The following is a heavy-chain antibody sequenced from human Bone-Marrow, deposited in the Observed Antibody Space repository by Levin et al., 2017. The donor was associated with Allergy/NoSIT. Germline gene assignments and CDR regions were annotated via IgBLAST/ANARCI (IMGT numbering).Heavy chain of an antibody. J-gene: IGHJ4*02. CDR1: GFDFSTYS. Sequence: PGGSLRLSCAASGFDFSTYSMNWVRQAPGKGLEWVAYISGTSRTIHYADSVRGRFIISRDNAENSLYLQMNSLRDEDTAVFYCARDPHLGAYYFDYWGQGILVTVSS. CDR2: ISGTSRTI. V-gene: IGHV3-48*02. D-gene: IGHD4/OR15-4a*01. CDR3: ARDPHLGAYYFDY.